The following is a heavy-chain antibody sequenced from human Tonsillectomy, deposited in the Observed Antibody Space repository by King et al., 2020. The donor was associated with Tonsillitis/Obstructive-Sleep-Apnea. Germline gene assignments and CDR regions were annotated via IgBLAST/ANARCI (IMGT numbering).Heavy chain of an antibody. CDR1: GGTFSSYA. D-gene: IGHD6-13*01. J-gene: IGHJ5*02. CDR3: ASAGRAAAGSNWFDP. V-gene: IGHV1-69*10. CDR2: IIPILGIA. Sequence: QLVQSGAEVKKPGSSVKVSCKASGGTFSSYAISWVRQAPGQGLEWMGGIIPILGIANYTQKFQGRVTITADKYTSTAYMELSSLRSEDTAVYYCASAGRAAAGSNWFDPWGQGTLVTVSS.